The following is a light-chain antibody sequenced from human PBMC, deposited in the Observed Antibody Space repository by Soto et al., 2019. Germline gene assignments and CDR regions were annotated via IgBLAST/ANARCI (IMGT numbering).Light chain of an antibody. CDR1: QGMSTY. Sequence: DIQLTQSPSFLSASVGDTVTITCRASQGMSTYLDWYQQKPGKVPKLLIRSASTLQSGVPPRFSGGGSGRELTLTISTLQPDDSGIYYCQQLDGYQLAFGGGTNVEIK. V-gene: IGKV1-9*01. J-gene: IGKJ4*01. CDR2: SAS. CDR3: QQLDGYQLA.